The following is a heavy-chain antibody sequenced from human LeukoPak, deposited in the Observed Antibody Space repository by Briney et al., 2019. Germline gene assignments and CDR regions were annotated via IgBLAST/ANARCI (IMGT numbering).Heavy chain of an antibody. D-gene: IGHD2-21*01. J-gene: IGHJ4*02. Sequence: ASVKVSRKASGYTFTGYYMHLVRHAPGQGLQWLGWVNTKTGAADYAQTFRERFTLTCDTSNTTASMDVRRLRSDDTALYSCASVAFSAPIPHWGQGTLVTVSS. CDR2: VNTKTGAA. CDR1: GYTFTGYY. V-gene: IGHV1-2*02. CDR3: ASVAFSAPIPH.